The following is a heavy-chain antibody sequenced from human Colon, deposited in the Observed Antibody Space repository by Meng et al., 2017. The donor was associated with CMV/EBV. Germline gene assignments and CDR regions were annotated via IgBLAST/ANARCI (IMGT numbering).Heavy chain of an antibody. D-gene: IGHD2-2*01. Sequence: ASVKVSCKASGYRFTSYGIDWVRQAPGQGLEWMGWISVYHGDTAYAHKFQDRVTMTTDTSTGTAYMELRRLTSGDTADYYCARNYCSSVNCNLGDGLNMWGQGTRVTVSS. CDR1: GYRFTSYG. CDR2: ISVYHGDT. J-gene: IGHJ3*02. CDR3: ARNYCSSVNCNLGDGLNM. V-gene: IGHV1-18*01.